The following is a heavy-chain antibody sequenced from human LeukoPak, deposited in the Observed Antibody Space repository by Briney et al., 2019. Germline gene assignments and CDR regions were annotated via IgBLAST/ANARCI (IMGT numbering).Heavy chain of an antibody. V-gene: IGHV3-30-3*01. CDR3: VRGGHYQAGHGYYFSFDY. CDR1: GFSFSNYA. J-gene: IGHJ4*02. D-gene: IGHD3-22*01. CDR2: ISYDGSTK. Sequence: PGGSLRLSCAASGFSFSNYAIHWVRQAPGKGLEWVAVISYDGSTKNYADSVKGRFTISRDNSKNTLYLEMSSLRAEDTAVYYCVRGGHYQAGHGYYFSFDYWGQGTLVIVSS.